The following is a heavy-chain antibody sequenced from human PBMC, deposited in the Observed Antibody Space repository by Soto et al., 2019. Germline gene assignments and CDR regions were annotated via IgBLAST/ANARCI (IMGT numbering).Heavy chain of an antibody. V-gene: IGHV1-18*04. CDR3: ARDSVQELTIGLNWFDP. D-gene: IGHD1-7*01. CDR2: ISAYNGNT. J-gene: IGHJ5*02. CDR1: GYTFTSYG. Sequence: ASVKVSCKASGYTFTSYGISWVRQAPGQGLEWMGWISAYNGNTNYAQKLQGRATMTTDTSTSTAYMELRSLRSDDTAVYYCARDSVQELTIGLNWFDPWGQGTLVTVSS.